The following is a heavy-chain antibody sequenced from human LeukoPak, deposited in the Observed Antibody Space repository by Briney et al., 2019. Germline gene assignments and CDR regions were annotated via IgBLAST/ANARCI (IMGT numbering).Heavy chain of an antibody. Sequence: GESLRLSCTGSGFTFGDHAMSWVRQAPGKGLEWVGFIRSKAYRGTIEYAASVKGRFTISRDDSASIAYLQMNSLKIEDTAVYYCARGPIQLWIHNAMDVWGQGTTVAVS. D-gene: IGHD1-1*01. CDR1: GFTFGDHA. CDR2: IRSKAYRGTI. J-gene: IGHJ6*02. CDR3: ARGPIQLWIHNAMDV. V-gene: IGHV3-49*04.